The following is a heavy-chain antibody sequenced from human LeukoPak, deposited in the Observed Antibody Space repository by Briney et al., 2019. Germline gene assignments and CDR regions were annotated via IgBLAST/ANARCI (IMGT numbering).Heavy chain of an antibody. D-gene: IGHD3-22*01. V-gene: IGHV4-30-4*08. J-gene: IGHJ4*02. CDR3: ARDRNYYDSSGYYFDY. CDR1: GGSISSGDYY. Sequence: SETLSLTCTVSGGSISSGDYYWSWIRQPPGKGLEWIGYIYYSGSTYYNPSLKSRVTISVDTSKNQFSLKLSSATAADTAVYYCARDRNYYDSSGYYFDYWGQGTLVTVSS. CDR2: IYYSGST.